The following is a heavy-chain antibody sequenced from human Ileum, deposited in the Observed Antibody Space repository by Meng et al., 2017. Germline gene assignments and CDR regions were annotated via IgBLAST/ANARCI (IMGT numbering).Heavy chain of an antibody. J-gene: IGHJ5*02. CDR2: TYYSWSI. CDR1: GVSVTSGLHC. V-gene: IGHV4-61*01. CDR3: ARASGWFDR. Sequence: QVQREETWPGRLWPAHSTALNCAACGVSVTSGLHCCRLIRQPLGTRLEWIGYTYYSWSINYNPPIKSQNTITVDTTKNQFSMNLSSVTAADTTEYYCARASGWFDRWGQGTLVTVSS.